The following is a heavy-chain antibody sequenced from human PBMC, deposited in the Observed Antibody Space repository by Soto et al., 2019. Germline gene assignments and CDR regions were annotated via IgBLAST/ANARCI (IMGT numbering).Heavy chain of an antibody. J-gene: IGHJ5*02. V-gene: IGHV1-18*04. D-gene: IGHD2-2*01. CDR2: ISSYNGNT. Sequence: GASVKVSCKASGYTFTTYGISWVRQAPGQGLEWMGWISSYNGNTNYAQRVQDRVTMTTDTSTSTTYMGLRSLRSDDTAVYYCARGPRYCSSSICFAGVTWFDPWGQGTLVTVSS. CDR3: ARGPRYCSSSICFAGVTWFDP. CDR1: GYTFTTYG.